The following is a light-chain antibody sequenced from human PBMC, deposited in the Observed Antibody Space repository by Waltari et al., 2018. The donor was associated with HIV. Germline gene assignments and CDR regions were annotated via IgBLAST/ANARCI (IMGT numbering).Light chain of an antibody. V-gene: IGKV3-20*01. Sequence: EIVLTQSPGTLSLSPGDRATLSFRASQSVGSTYLAWYQQKSGQAPRLLIYGASSRATGIPDRFSGSGSGTDFTLTISRLEPEDFAVYYCQQYGSSPQTFGQGTKVDIK. CDR1: QSVGSTY. J-gene: IGKJ1*01. CDR2: GAS. CDR3: QQYGSSPQT.